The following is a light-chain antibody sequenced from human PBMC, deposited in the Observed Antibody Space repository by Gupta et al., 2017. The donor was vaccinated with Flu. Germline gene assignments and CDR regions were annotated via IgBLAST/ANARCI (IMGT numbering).Light chain of an antibody. CDR1: ALPKQY. V-gene: IGLV3-25*02. CDR2: KDS. J-gene: IGLJ2*01. Sequence: SYWPTQPPSVAVSPRQKGRDPCPGDALPKQYAYWYQQKPGQAPVLVIYKDSERPSGIPERFSGSSSGTTVTLTISGVQAEDEADYYCQSADSSGTYVVFGGGTKLTVL. CDR3: QSADSSGTYVV.